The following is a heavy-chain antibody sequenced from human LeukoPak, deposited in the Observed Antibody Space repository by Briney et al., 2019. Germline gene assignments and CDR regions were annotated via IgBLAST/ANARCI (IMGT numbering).Heavy chain of an antibody. CDR3: ARAGLYDSSGYDAFDI. J-gene: IGHJ3*02. CDR1: GYTFTSYD. V-gene: IGHV1-8*01. CDR2: MNPNSGNT. D-gene: IGHD3-22*01. Sequence: ASVKVSCKASGYTFTSYDINWVRQATGQGLEWMGWMNPNSGNTGYAQKFQGRVTMTRNTSISTAYMELSSLRSEDTAVYYCARAGLYDSSGYDAFDIWGQGTMVTVSS.